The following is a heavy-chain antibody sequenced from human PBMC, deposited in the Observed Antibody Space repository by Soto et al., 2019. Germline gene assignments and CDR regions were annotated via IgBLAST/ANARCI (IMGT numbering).Heavy chain of an antibody. V-gene: IGHV3-33*01. CDR3: ARAEAVAGGYYYYGMDV. Sequence: QVQLVESGGGVVQPGRSLRLSCAASGFTFSSYGMHWVRQAPGKGLEWVAVIWYDGSNKDYADSVKGRFTISRDNSKNTLYLQMNSLRAEDTAVYYCARAEAVAGGYYYYGMDVWGQGTTVTVSS. CDR2: IWYDGSNK. J-gene: IGHJ6*02. CDR1: GFTFSSYG. D-gene: IGHD6-19*01.